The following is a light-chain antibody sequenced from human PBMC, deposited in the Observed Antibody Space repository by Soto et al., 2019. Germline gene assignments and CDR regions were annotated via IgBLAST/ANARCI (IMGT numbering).Light chain of an antibody. V-gene: IGKV3-20*01. Sequence: EIALTQSPGTLSLSPVERATLSCRASQSVTSNYLAWYQQKPGQAPRLLMFGASIRDTGIPDRFIGSGSGTDFTLTISRLEPEDFAVFYCQQYGTSPGTFGQGTKVDIK. J-gene: IGKJ1*01. CDR2: GAS. CDR3: QQYGTSPGT. CDR1: QSVTSNY.